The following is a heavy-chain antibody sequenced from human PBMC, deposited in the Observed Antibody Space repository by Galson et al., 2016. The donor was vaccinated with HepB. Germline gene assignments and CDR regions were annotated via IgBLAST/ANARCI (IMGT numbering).Heavy chain of an antibody. J-gene: IGHJ4*02. CDR2: ISYDGCEE. Sequence: SLRLSCAVSGFIFSDYAMHWVRQAPGKGLDWVAVISYDGCEEIYADSLKGRFTISRDNSRDTLYLQMNSLRPEDTAVYYCTKGGRVTATQEYYFDYWGQGTLVTVSS. CDR1: GFIFSDYA. CDR3: TKGGRVTATQEYYFDY. D-gene: IGHD2-21*02. V-gene: IGHV3-30*07.